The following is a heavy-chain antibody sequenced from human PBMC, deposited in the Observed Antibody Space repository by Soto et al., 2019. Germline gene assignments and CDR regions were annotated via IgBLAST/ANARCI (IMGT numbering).Heavy chain of an antibody. V-gene: IGHV1-18*01. CDR2: ISASNGNT. Sequence: QVQLVQSGAEVKKPGASVKVSCKASGYTFTNYGINWVRQAPGQGLEWMGWISASNGNTNYAQRVQGRVTMTTDTSTSTAYMELRSLRSDDTAVYYCAMSPSVDYEGCGYWCQGTLVTVSS. CDR1: GYTFTNYG. CDR3: AMSPSVDYEGCGY. D-gene: IGHD4-17*01. J-gene: IGHJ4*02.